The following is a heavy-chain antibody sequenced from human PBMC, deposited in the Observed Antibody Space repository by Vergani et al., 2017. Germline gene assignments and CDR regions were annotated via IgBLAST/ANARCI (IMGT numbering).Heavy chain of an antibody. V-gene: IGHV3-23*04. Sequence: VQLVESGGGVVQPGRSLRLSCAASGFTFSSYGMHWVRQAPGKGLEWVSAISGSGGSTYYADSVKGRFTISRDNSKNTLYLQMNSLRAEDTAVYYCAKYMFSTVTTWYNWFDPWGQGTLVTVSS. J-gene: IGHJ5*02. CDR1: GFTFSSYG. CDR2: ISGSGGST. D-gene: IGHD4-17*01. CDR3: AKYMFSTVTTWYNWFDP.